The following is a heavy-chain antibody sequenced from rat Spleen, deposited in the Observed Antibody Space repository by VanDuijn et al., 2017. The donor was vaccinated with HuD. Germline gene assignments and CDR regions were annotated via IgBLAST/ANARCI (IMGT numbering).Heavy chain of an antibody. Sequence: EVQLVESGGGLVQPGRSLKLSCAASGFTFRDYAMAWVRQAPKKGLEWVATIIYDGSSTYYRDSVKGRFTISRDNAKSTLYLQMDSLRSEDTATYYCARLITEGRAYWYVDLWGPGTMVTVCS. CDR1: GFTFRDYA. CDR3: ARLITEGRAYWYVDL. D-gene: IGHD1-11*01. V-gene: IGHV5-17*01. CDR2: IIYDGSST. J-gene: IGHJ1*01.